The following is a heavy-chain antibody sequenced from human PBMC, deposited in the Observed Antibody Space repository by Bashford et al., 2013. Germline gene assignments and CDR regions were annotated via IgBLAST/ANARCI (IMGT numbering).Heavy chain of an antibody. CDR3: ARDGPVVGVWNAFDV. V-gene: IGHV1-2*02. Sequence: ASVKVSCKASGYTFSDYYLHWVRQAPGQGLEWMGWXYPYSGGXKYAEXFQGRVTMTRDTSISTAYMELSSLRSDDTAVYFCARDGPVVGVWNAFDVWGQGTMVTVSS. CDR1: GYTFSDYY. CDR2: XYPYSGGX. J-gene: IGHJ3*01. D-gene: IGHD1-26*01.